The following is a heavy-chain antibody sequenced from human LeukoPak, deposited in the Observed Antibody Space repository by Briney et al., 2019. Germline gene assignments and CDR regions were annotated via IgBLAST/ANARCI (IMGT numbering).Heavy chain of an antibody. D-gene: IGHD5-24*01. V-gene: IGHV4-38-2*02. Sequence: SETLSLTCTVSVYSISIGYYWGWTRPPPGKGLEWIGSIYHSGRTYYNPSLKSRVTISVDTSKNQFSLKLSSVTAADTAVYYWASGEVVEMATMGYFDLWGRGTLVTVS. CDR3: ASGEVVEMATMGYFDL. CDR1: VYSISIGYY. J-gene: IGHJ2*01. CDR2: IYHSGRT.